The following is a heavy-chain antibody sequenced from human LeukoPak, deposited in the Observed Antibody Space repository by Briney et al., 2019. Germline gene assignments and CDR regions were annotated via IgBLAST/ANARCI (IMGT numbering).Heavy chain of an antibody. CDR3: ATTYYYGSGSQALFDY. CDR2: FDPEDGET. Sequence: GASVKVSCKVSGYTLTELSMHWVRQAPGKGLEWMGGFDPEDGETIYAQKFQGRVTMTEDTSTDTAYMELSSLRSEDTAVYYCATTYYYGSGSQALFDYWGQGTLVTVSS. V-gene: IGHV1-24*01. J-gene: IGHJ4*02. D-gene: IGHD3-10*01. CDR1: GYTLTELS.